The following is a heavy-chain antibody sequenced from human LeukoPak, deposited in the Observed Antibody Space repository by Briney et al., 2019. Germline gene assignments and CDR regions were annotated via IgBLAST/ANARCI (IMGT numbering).Heavy chain of an antibody. Sequence: ASVKVSCKASGYTFTSYYMHWVRQAPGQGLEWMGLVNPSGSSTSYAQKFQGRLSLTRDMSTSTDYMELSSLRSEDTAVYYCARDNSVGDTAWWFDPWGQGTLVTVSS. CDR2: VNPSGSST. J-gene: IGHJ5*02. CDR3: ARDNSVGDTAWWFDP. V-gene: IGHV1-46*01. D-gene: IGHD1-26*01. CDR1: GYTFTSYY.